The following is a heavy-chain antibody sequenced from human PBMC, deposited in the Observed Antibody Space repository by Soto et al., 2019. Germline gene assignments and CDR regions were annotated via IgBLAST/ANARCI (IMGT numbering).Heavy chain of an antibody. V-gene: IGHV1-18*01. CDR1: GYTFSSYG. CDR2: IRAYNGNT. J-gene: IGHJ5*02. CDR3: ARDSPPFDP. Sequence: QVQLVPSGAEVKKPGASVKVSCKASGYTFSSYGISWVRQAPGQGLEWMGWIRAYNGNTNYAQKLQGRVTMTPDTSTSTAYTGLRSLRSDDTAVNYCARDSPPFDPRCQGTLVSVPS.